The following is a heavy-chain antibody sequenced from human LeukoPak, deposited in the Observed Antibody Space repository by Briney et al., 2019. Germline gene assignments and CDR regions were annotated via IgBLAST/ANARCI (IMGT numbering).Heavy chain of an antibody. CDR2: INAGNGNT. Sequence: ASVKVSCTASGYTFTSYAMHWVRQAPGQRLEWMGWINAGNGNTKYSQKFQGRVTITRDTSASTAYMELSSLRSEDTAVYYCARDPIVGATSGWFDPWGQGTLVTVSS. CDR1: GYTFTSYA. CDR3: ARDPIVGATSGWFDP. D-gene: IGHD1-26*01. V-gene: IGHV1-3*01. J-gene: IGHJ5*02.